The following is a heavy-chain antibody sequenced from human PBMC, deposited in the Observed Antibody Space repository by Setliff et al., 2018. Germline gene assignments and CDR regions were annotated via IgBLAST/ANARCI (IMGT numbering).Heavy chain of an antibody. J-gene: IGHJ4*02. CDR2: ISSDGRNE. CDR1: GFTFGPYT. CDR3: ARDGGDY. Sequence: SLRLSCAASGFTFGPYTMHWVRQAPGKGLEWVAVISSDGRNENYADSVKGRFTISRDNAKNSLYLQMNSLRAEDTAVYYCARDGGDYWGQGTLVTVSS. V-gene: IGHV3-30*04.